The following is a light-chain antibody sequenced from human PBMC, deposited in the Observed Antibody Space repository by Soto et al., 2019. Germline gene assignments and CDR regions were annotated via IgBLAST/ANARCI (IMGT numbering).Light chain of an antibody. J-gene: IGKJ4*01. CDR1: QSISSY. CDR3: QQSYSIPLT. Sequence: DIQMTQSPSSLSASVGDRVTITCRAIQSISSYLNWYQQKPGKAPKVLIYAASSLQSGVPPRFSGSGSGTDFTLTISSLQPEDFATYYCQQSYSIPLTFGGGTKV. CDR2: AAS. V-gene: IGKV1-39*01.